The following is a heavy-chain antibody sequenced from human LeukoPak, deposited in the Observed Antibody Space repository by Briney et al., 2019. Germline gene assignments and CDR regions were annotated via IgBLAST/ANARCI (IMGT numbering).Heavy chain of an antibody. V-gene: IGHV3-23*01. CDR2: ITGAGGGT. CDR3: AAHTGGWYNY. Sequence: GGSLRLSCAASGFSFSSSVMSWVRQAPGKGLEWVSTITGAGGGTFYADSVKGRFTISRDNSKNTLFLQMNSLRADDTAIYYCAAHTGGWYNYWGQGTLVTVSS. J-gene: IGHJ4*02. D-gene: IGHD6-19*01. CDR1: GFSFSSSV.